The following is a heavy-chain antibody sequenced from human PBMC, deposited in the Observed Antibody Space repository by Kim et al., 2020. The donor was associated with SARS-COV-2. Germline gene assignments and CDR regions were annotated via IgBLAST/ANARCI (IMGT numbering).Heavy chain of an antibody. CDR2: ISWNSGSI. CDR1: GFTFDDYA. V-gene: IGHV3-9*01. Sequence: GGSLRLSCAASGFTFDDYAMHWVRQAPGKGLEWVSGISWNSGSIGYADSVKGRFTISRDNAKNSLYLQMNSLRAEDTALYYCAKGGGSGVVYGMDVWGQG. J-gene: IGHJ6*02. CDR3: AKGGGSGVVYGMDV. D-gene: IGHD3-10*01.